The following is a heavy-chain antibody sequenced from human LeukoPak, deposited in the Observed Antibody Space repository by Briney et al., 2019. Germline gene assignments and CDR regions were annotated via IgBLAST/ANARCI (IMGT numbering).Heavy chain of an antibody. CDR1: GGSMSSSSYY. V-gene: IGHV4-39*07. J-gene: IGHJ5*02. D-gene: IGHD2-15*01. Sequence: SETLSLTCTVSGGSMSSSSYYWGWIRQPPGKGPEWIGSIYYSGSTYYNPSLKSRVTISVDTSKNQFSLKLSSVTAADTAVYYCARDGRDCSGGSCYHNWFDPWGQGTLVTVSS. CDR3: ARDGRDCSGGSCYHNWFDP. CDR2: IYYSGST.